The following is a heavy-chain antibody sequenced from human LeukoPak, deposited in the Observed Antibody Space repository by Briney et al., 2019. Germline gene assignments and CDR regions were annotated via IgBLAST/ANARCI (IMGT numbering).Heavy chain of an antibody. CDR1: GGSISSSSYY. CDR3: ARDNIVVVPAAIFRYFDY. Sequence: SETLSLTCTVSGGSISSSSYYWGWIRQPPGKGLEGIGSIYYSGSTYYNPSLKSRVTISVDTSKNQFSLKLSSVTAADTAVYYCARDNIVVVPAAIFRYFDYWGQGTLVTVSS. D-gene: IGHD2-2*01. J-gene: IGHJ4*02. CDR2: IYYSGST. V-gene: IGHV4-39*07.